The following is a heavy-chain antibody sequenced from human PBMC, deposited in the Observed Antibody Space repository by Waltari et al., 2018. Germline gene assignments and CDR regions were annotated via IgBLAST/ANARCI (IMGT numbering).Heavy chain of an antibody. Sequence: EVQLVESGGGLVQPGGSLRLSCAASGFTFSSNDMHWVRQATGKGLEWFSAIGMTGATSYAASVRGRFTISRENAQRSVYLQMNSLRAGDTALYYCATISSVAIHWGQGTTVTVSS. V-gene: IGHV3-13*01. J-gene: IGHJ6*02. CDR3: ATISSVAIH. CDR2: IGMTGAT. D-gene: IGHD2-15*01. CDR1: GFTFSSND.